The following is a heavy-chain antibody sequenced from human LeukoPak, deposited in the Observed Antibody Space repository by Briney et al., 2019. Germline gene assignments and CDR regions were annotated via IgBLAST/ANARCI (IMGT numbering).Heavy chain of an antibody. CDR1: GGSISSYY. Sequence: PSETLSLTCTVSGGSISSYYWSWIRQPAGKGLEWIGRIYTSGSTNYNPSLKSRVTISVDTSKNQFSLKLSSVTAADTAVYYCEVRYYDFWSGNYYFDSWGQGTLVTVSS. J-gene: IGHJ4*02. CDR2: IYTSGST. D-gene: IGHD3-3*01. CDR3: EVRYYDFWSGNYYFDS. V-gene: IGHV4-4*07.